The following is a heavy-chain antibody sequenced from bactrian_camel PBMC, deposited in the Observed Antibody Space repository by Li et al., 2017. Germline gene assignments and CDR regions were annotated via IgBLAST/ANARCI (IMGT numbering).Heavy chain of an antibody. V-gene: IGHV3S61*01. CDR3: AADRDDLGDYSDYEPCTDFPY. CDR1: GFISPSIR. CDR2: IQPQTGAT. Sequence: HVQLVESGGGSVQNEGSLRLSCVASGFISPSIRRGWFRQAPGKEREGVAHIQPQTGATYFADSVKDRFAISHDSRTNTVYLEMNSLKPEDTAVYFCAADRDDLGDYSDYEPCTDFPYRGQGTQVTVS. D-gene: IGHD4*01. J-gene: IGHJ6*01.